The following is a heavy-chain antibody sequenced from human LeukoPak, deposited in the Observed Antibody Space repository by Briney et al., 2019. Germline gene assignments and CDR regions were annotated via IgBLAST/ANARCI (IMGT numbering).Heavy chain of an antibody. CDR1: GDTLTGAN. CDR2: MNPNSGNT. Sequence: ASVKVSCKHSGDTLTGANINRVRQATGKGLEWMGWMNPNSGNTGYAQKFQGRVTMTRNTSISTAYMELSGLRSEDKGVYYCARGYYWGQGTLVTVSS. J-gene: IGHJ4*02. CDR3: ARGYY. V-gene: IGHV1-8*01.